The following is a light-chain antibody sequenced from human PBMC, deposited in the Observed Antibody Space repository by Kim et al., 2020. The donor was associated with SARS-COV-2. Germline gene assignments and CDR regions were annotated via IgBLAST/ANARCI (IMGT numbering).Light chain of an antibody. Sequence: QSVLTQPPSVSAAPGQKVTISCSGSTSNFRNNYVSWYQQLPGTAPKLLIYDNDNRPSGIPDRFSGSKSGTSATLGITGLQTGDEADYYCGTWDTSLSAWVVGGGTQLTV. V-gene: IGLV1-51*01. CDR2: DND. CDR1: TSNFRNNY. J-gene: IGLJ3*02. CDR3: GTWDTSLSAWV.